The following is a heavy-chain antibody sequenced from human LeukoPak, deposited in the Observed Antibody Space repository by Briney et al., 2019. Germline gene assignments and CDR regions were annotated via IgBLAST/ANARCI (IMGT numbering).Heavy chain of an antibody. CDR1: GFTFSGYY. Sequence: ASLKVSCKASGFTFSGYYMHWVRQAPGQGLEWMAWISPNSGGTNYVQKFQGRVTVTRDTSISTDYMEISGLTSDDTALYYCAREPSGSGGYDYWGQGTLVTVSS. CDR2: ISPNSGGT. V-gene: IGHV1-2*02. J-gene: IGHJ4*02. D-gene: IGHD3-10*01. CDR3: AREPSGSGGYDY.